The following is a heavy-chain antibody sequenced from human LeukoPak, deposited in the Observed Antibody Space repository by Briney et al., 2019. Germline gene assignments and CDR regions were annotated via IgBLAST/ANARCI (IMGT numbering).Heavy chain of an antibody. D-gene: IGHD4-17*01. Sequence: PGGSLRLSCAASGFTFSSYEMNWVRQASGKGLEWVGRIRSKANSYATAYAASVKGRFTISRDDSKNTAYLQMNSLKTEDTAVYYCTRSYGPGAFDIWGQGTMVTVSS. CDR3: TRSYGPGAFDI. V-gene: IGHV3-73*01. CDR2: IRSKANSYAT. CDR1: GFTFSSYE. J-gene: IGHJ3*02.